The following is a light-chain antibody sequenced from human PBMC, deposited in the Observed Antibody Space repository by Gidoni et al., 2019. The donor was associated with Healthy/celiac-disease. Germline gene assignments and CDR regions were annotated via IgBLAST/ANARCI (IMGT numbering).Light chain of an antibody. Sequence: RVTITCRASQSISSYLNWYQQKPGKAPKLLIYAASSLQSGVPSRFSGSGSGTDFTLTISSRQPEDFATYYCQQSYSTPPVTFGQGTKVEIK. CDR2: AAS. CDR3: QQSYSTPPVT. J-gene: IGKJ1*01. V-gene: IGKV1-39*01. CDR1: QSISSY.